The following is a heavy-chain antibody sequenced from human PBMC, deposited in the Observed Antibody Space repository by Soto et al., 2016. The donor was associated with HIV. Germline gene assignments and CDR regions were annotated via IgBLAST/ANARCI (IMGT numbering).Heavy chain of an antibody. Sequence: QVQLVQSGAEVKKPGASVKVSCKASGYTFTSYDINWVRQATGQGLEWMGWMNPNSGNTGYAQKFQGRVTMTRDTSINTAYMELTRLKYDDTAMYYCAINYGGNPSRPRFDSWGQGTLVTVSS. J-gene: IGHJ4*02. CDR1: GYTFTSYD. D-gene: IGHD2-21*01. V-gene: IGHV1-8*02. CDR3: AINYGGNPSRPRFDS. CDR2: MNPNSGNT.